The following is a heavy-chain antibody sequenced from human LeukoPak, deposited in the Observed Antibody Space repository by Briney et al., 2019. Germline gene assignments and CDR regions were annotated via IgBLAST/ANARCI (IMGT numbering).Heavy chain of an antibody. Sequence: SQTLSPTCAISGDSVSGNSAAWNWIRQSPSRGLEWLGRTYYRSKWYSDYAVPVKSRITINPDTSKNQFSLQLNSVTPEDTAVYYCARGNRQWSGNYFDYWGQGTLVTVSS. J-gene: IGHJ4*02. D-gene: IGHD3-10*01. V-gene: IGHV6-1*01. CDR3: ARGNRQWSGNYFDY. CDR1: GDSVSGNSAA. CDR2: TYYRSKWYS.